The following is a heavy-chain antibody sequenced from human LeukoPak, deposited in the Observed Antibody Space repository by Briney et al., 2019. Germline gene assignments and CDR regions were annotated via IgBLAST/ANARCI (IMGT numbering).Heavy chain of an antibody. CDR1: GFTVSSNY. CDR2: IYSGGST. V-gene: IGHV3-53*05. J-gene: IGHJ4*02. D-gene: IGHD1-26*01. Sequence: GGSLRLSCAASGFTVSSNYMSWVRQAPGKGLEWVSVIYSGGSTYYADSVKGRFTISRDNAKNSLYLQMNSLRAEDTAVYYCARDPGTVGASDFDYWGQGTLVTVSS. CDR3: ARDPGTVGASDFDY.